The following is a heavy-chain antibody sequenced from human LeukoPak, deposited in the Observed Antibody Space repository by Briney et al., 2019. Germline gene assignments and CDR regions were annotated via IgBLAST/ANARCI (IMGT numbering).Heavy chain of an antibody. Sequence: PGGPLRPSCAASGFPFSSYAMTWIRQAPGKRLEWVSSISGSNTYIYYADSVKGRFTISRDNAKNSLYLQMNSLRAEDTAVYYCARARNYGTVFDSWGQGTLVTVSS. CDR1: GFPFSSYA. J-gene: IGHJ4*02. CDR3: ARARNYGTVFDS. CDR2: ISGSNTYI. V-gene: IGHV3-21*06. D-gene: IGHD3-10*01.